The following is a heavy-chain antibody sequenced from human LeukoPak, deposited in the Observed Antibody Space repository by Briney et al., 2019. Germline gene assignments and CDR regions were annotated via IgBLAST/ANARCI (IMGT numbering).Heavy chain of an antibody. J-gene: IGHJ4*02. CDR2: INHSGST. Sequence: SETLSLTCAVYGGSFSGYYWSWIRQPPGKGLEWIGEINHSGSTNYNPSLKSRVTISVDTSKNQFSLKLSSATAADTAVYYCARVGNPIYGSGSYNPIFDYWGQGTLVTVSS. CDR1: GGSFSGYY. V-gene: IGHV4-34*01. CDR3: ARVGNPIYGSGSYNPIFDY. D-gene: IGHD3-10*01.